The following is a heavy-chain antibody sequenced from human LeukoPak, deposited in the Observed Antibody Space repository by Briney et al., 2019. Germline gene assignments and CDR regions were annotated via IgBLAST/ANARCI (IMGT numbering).Heavy chain of an antibody. CDR3: AKDIPISGSYFH. J-gene: IGHJ4*02. CDR2: ISSSSSYI. CDR1: GFTFSSYS. Sequence: PGGSLRLSCAASGFTFSSYSMNWVRQAPGKGLEWVSSISSSSSYIYYADSVKGRFTISRDNSKNTLYLQMNSLRAEDTAIYYCAKDIPISGSYFHWGQGTLVTVSP. V-gene: IGHV3-21*04. D-gene: IGHD1-26*01.